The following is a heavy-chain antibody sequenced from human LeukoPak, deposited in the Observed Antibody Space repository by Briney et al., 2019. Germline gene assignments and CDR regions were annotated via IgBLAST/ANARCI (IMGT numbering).Heavy chain of an antibody. Sequence: GGSLRLSCAASGLTVRDNYMSWVRQAPGKGLEWVSAITGGGDTTYYADSVKGRFTISRDNSKNTLYLQMNSLRAEDTAVYYCGRGHWGLDYWGQGALVTVSS. D-gene: IGHD7-27*01. CDR1: GLTVRDNY. V-gene: IGHV3-23*01. CDR3: GRGHWGLDY. CDR2: ITGGGDTT. J-gene: IGHJ4*02.